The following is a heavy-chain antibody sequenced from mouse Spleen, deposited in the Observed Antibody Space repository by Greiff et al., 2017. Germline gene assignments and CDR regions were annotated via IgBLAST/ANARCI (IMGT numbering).Heavy chain of an antibody. Sequence: VQLQQPGAELVKPGASVKMSCKASGYTFTSYWITWVKQRPGQGLEWIGDIYPGSGSTNYNEKFKSKATLTVDTSSSTAYMQLSSLTSEDSAVYYCARSFITTVVEDYYAMDYWGQGTSVTVSS. CDR3: ARSFITTVVEDYYAMDY. CDR2: IYPGSGST. V-gene: IGHV1-55*01. J-gene: IGHJ4*01. CDR1: GYTFTSYW. D-gene: IGHD1-1*01.